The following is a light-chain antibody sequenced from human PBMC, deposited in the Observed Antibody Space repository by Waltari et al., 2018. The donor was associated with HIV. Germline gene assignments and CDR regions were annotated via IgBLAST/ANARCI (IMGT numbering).Light chain of an antibody. V-gene: IGLV4-69*01. Sequence: QLVLTQSPSASASLGASVKLTCTLSSGHSSYAIAWHQQQPEKGPRYLMKLNSDGSHSKGDGIPYRLSGSSSGAERYLTISSLQSEDEADYYCQTWGTGIRVFGGGTKLTVL. CDR1: SGHSSYA. CDR2: LNSDGSH. CDR3: QTWGTGIRV. J-gene: IGLJ3*02.